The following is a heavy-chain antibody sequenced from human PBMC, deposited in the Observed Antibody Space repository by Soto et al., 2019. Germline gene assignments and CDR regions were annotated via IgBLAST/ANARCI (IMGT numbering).Heavy chain of an antibody. D-gene: IGHD3-10*01. Sequence: QVQLVQSGAEVKKPGSSVKVSCKASGGTFSPYTINWVRQAPGQGLEWMGRIIPFHGVTNYAQKFQARVTITADKSTSTAYMELSGRRFEDTAMYYCTRDWEVTVSTWSFGGFWGRGTLVTASS. CDR2: IIPFHGVT. CDR3: TRDWEVTVSTWSFGGF. CDR1: GGTFSPYT. V-gene: IGHV1-69*08. J-gene: IGHJ4*02.